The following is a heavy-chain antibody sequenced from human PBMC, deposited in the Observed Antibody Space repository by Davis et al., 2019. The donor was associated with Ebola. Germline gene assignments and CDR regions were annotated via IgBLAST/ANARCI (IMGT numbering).Heavy chain of an antibody. Sequence: GESLKTPCAASGFTFSSNSMNRVRQAPGKGLEWVSSISSSSSYIYYADSVKGRFTISRDNAKNSLYLQMNSLSADDTALYYCAKGISSSCYWAADPWGQGTLVTVSS. D-gene: IGHD2-2*01. J-gene: IGHJ5*02. V-gene: IGHV3-21*04. CDR2: ISSSSSYI. CDR1: GFTFSSNS. CDR3: AKGISSSCYWAADP.